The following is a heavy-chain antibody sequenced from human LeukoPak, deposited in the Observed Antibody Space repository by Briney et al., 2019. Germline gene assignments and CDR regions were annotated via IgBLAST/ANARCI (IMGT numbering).Heavy chain of an antibody. CDR1: GYTFTSYG. J-gene: IGHJ5*02. D-gene: IGHD4-17*01. CDR3: ARGTTVTDYGWFDP. V-gene: IGHV1-18*01. Sequence: ASVTVSCKASGYTFTSYGISWVRQAPGQGLEWMGWISAYNGNTNYAQKLQGRVTMTTDTSTSTAYMELRSLRSDDTAVYYCARGTTVTDYGWFDPWGQGTLVTVSS. CDR2: ISAYNGNT.